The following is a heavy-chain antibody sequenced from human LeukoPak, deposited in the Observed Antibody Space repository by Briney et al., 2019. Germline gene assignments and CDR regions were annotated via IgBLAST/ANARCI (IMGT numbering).Heavy chain of an antibody. CDR2: IYYSGST. D-gene: IGHD6-13*01. CDR1: GGSISSYY. Sequence: PSETLSLTCTVSGGSISSYYWSWIRQPPGKGLEWIGYIYYSGSTNYNPSLKSRVTISVDTSKNQFSLKLSSVTAADTAVYYCARTAGTDWFFDFWGQGTLVTVSS. J-gene: IGHJ4*02. CDR3: ARTAGTDWFFDF. V-gene: IGHV4-59*01.